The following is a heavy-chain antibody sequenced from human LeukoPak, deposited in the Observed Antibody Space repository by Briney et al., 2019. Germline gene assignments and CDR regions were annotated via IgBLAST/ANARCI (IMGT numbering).Heavy chain of an antibody. J-gene: IGHJ4*02. CDR3: ARLPCTGGSCSKTFDY. Sequence: GESLKISCKGSGYSFSSYWIGWVRQMPGKGLEGMGLINAADSDTRYSPSFQGQVLISVDKSISTAYLQWGNLKATDTALYYCARLPCTGGSCSKTFDYWGQGTLVTVYS. CDR1: GYSFSSYW. D-gene: IGHD2-15*01. V-gene: IGHV5-51*01. CDR2: INAADSDT.